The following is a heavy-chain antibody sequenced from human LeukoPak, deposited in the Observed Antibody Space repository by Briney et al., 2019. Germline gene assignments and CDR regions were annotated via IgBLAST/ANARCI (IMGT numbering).Heavy chain of an antibody. CDR3: ARAARGFDY. J-gene: IGHJ4*02. CDR1: GFTFSSYA. D-gene: IGHD6-6*01. CDR2: ISYDGSNK. V-gene: IGHV3-30*01. Sequence: GGSLRLSCAASGFTFSSYAMHWVRQAPGKGLEWVAVISYDGSNKYYADSVKGRFTISRDNSKNTLYLQMNSLGAEDTAVYYCARAARGFDYWGQGTLVTVSS.